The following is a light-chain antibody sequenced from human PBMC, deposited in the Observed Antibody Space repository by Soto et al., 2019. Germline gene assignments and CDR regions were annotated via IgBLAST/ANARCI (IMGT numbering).Light chain of an antibody. V-gene: IGLV2-14*03. CDR2: DVR. J-gene: IGLJ2*01. Sequence: QSALTQPASVSGSPGQSITISCTGTSSDVGGYNYISWYQQHPGKAPKFIIYDVRNRPSGVSNRFSGSRSGNTASLTISGLQAEDEADDYCSSYTSSNTVIFGGGTKLTAL. CDR1: SSDVGGYNY. CDR3: SSYTSSNTVI.